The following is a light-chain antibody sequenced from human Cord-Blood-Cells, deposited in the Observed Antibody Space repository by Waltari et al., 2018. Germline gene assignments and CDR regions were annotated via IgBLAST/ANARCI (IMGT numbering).Light chain of an antibody. Sequence: DIQVPQYPSSLSASVGYRVTITCRASQSISNYLNWYQQKPGKAPELLIYAACSLQSGVPSKFSGSGSGTDFTLTISSMQPEDFATYYCQQSYSTPRTVGQGTKVEIK. CDR3: QQSYSTPRT. V-gene: IGKV1-39*01. CDR2: AAC. CDR1: QSISNY. J-gene: IGKJ1*01.